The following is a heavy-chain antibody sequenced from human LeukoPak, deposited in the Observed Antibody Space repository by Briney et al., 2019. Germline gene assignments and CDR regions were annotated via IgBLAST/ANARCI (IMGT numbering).Heavy chain of an antibody. CDR1: GGSISSGDYY. V-gene: IGHV4-30-4*01. CDR2: IYYSGST. Sequence: SETLSLTCTVSGGSISSGDYYWSWIRQPPGKGLEWIGYIYYSGSTYYNPSLKSRVTKSVDTSKNQFSLKLSSVTAADTAVYYCARDPRDYYDSSGYQGMVYWGQGTLVTVSS. D-gene: IGHD3-22*01. CDR3: ARDPRDYYDSSGYQGMVY. J-gene: IGHJ4*02.